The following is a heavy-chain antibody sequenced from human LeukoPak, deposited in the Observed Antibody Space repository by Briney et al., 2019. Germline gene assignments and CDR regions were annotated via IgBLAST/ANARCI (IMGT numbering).Heavy chain of an antibody. CDR3: AKSGYSSWYLFDY. Sequence: GGSLRLSCTASGFTFSTYAMHWVRQAPGKGLEWVSGISWNSGSIGYADSVKGRFTISRDNAKNSLYLQMNSLRAEDMALYYCAKSGYSSWYLFDYWGQGTLVTVSS. J-gene: IGHJ4*02. V-gene: IGHV3-9*03. CDR1: GFTFSTYA. CDR2: ISWNSGSI. D-gene: IGHD6-13*01.